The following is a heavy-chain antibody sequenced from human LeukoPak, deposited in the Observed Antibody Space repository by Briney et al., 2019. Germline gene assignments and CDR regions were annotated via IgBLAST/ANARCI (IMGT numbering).Heavy chain of an antibody. CDR3: AKDGIGGIYYDSSGYLDN. J-gene: IGHJ4*02. CDR1: RFTFNNYA. Sequence: PGGSLRLSCAASRFTFNNYAMSWVRQAPGKGLEWVSAISGNGGSTYYADPLKGRFTISRDNSKNTLYLQMNSLRAEDTALYYCAKDGIGGIYYDSSGYLDNWGQGTLVTVSS. D-gene: IGHD3-22*01. CDR2: ISGNGGST. V-gene: IGHV3-23*01.